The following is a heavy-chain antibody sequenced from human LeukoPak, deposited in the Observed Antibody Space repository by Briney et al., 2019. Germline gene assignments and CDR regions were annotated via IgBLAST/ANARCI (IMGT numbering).Heavy chain of an antibody. CDR2: IYYGGST. CDR1: GYSISSINW. CDR3: ARGVDPAAYDY. Sequence: PSDTLSLTCAVSGYSISSINWWGWIRQPPGKGLEWIGYIYYGGSTYYNPSLKSRVTMSVDTSKNQVSLKLSSVTAADTAVYYCARGVDPAAYDYWGQGTLVTASS. V-gene: IGHV4-28*03. J-gene: IGHJ4*02. D-gene: IGHD2-2*01.